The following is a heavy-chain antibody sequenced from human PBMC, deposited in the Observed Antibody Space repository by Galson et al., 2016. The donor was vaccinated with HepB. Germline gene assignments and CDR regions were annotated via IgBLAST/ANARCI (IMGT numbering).Heavy chain of an antibody. CDR3: ARHGSLAARPEVASDY. D-gene: IGHD6-6*01. CDR2: IYYTGSA. CDR1: GGSISSSDYY. V-gene: IGHV4-39*01. J-gene: IGHJ4*02. Sequence: SETLSLTCTVSGGSISSSDYYWGWIRQPPGKGLDWIGLIYYTGSAYHNPSLRSRVTIFVDTSKNQFSLRLNSVTAADTAVYYCARHGSLAARPEVASDYWGQGTLVTVSS.